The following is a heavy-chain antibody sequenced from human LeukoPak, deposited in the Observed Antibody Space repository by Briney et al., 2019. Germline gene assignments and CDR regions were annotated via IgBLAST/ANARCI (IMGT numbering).Heavy chain of an antibody. CDR3: ARVFTSSSWYHYYYGMDV. D-gene: IGHD6-13*01. V-gene: IGHV4-30-4*01. CDR2: IYYSGST. CDR1: GGSISSGDYY. J-gene: IGHJ6*02. Sequence: SETLFLTCTVSGGSISSGDYYWSWIRQPPGKGLEWIGYIYYSGSTYYNPSLKSRVTISVDTSKNQFSLKLSSVTAADTAVYYCARVFTSSSWYHYYYGMDVWGQGTTVTVSS.